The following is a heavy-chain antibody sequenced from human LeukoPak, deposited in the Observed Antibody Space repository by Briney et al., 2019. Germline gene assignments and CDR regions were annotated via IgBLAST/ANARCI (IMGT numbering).Heavy chain of an antibody. D-gene: IGHD3-10*01. CDR1: GFTFSSYG. CDR2: IRYDGSNK. CDR3: AKDMVRGIRYFDY. V-gene: IGHV3-30*02. Sequence: PGGSLRLSCAVSGFTFSSYGMHWVRQAPGKGLEWVAFIRYDGSNKYYADSVKGRFTISRDNSKNTLYLQMNSLRAEDTAVYYCAKDMVRGIRYFDYWGQGTLVTVSS. J-gene: IGHJ4*02.